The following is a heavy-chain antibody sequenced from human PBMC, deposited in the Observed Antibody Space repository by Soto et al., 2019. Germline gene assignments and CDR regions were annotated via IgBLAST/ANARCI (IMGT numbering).Heavy chain of an antibody. CDR1: GFTFSSYA. V-gene: IGHV3-30*04. CDR3: AAELGNRAYEGRDY. Sequence: QVQLVESGGGVVQPGRSLRLSCAASGFTFSSYAMHWVRQAPGKGLEWVAVIIYDGSNKHHADSVQGRFTISRDNSKNTLYLQMNSLRAEDTAVYYCAAELGNRAYEGRDYWGQGTLVTVST. D-gene: IGHD5-12*01. CDR2: IIYDGSNK. J-gene: IGHJ4*02.